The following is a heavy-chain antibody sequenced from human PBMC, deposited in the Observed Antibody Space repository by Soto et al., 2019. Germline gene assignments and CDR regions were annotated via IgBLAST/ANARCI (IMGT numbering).Heavy chain of an antibody. Sequence: QVQLQQSGPGLVKPSQTLSVTCGISGDSVSSNSAAWNWLRQSPSRGLEWLGRTYSRSKWYNDYAVSVESRITINPDTSKNHFSLQLNFVTPEDTAVDFCARGEQYSGRIFDYWGQGTLVTVSS. D-gene: IGHD1-26*01. V-gene: IGHV6-1*01. CDR3: ARGEQYSGRIFDY. CDR2: TYSRSKWYN. CDR1: GDSVSSNSAA. J-gene: IGHJ4*02.